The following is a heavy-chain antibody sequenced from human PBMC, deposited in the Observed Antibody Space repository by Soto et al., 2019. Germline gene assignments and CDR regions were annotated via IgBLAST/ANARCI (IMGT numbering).Heavy chain of an antibody. CDR2: INPKFGVV. CDR1: GGTFNGYS. Sequence: QVQLVQSGAEVKKPGSSVKVSCQASGGTFNGYSINWVRQAPGQGLEWMGRINPKFGVVKYAPRFPGRVTITADTSTSTAYMELNTLTSEDTAVLFCARGSFYGGYLGRGPPPDHNFFDRWGQGTLVTVSS. CDR3: ARGSFYGGYLGRGPPPDHNFFDR. J-gene: IGHJ4*02. V-gene: IGHV1-69*02. D-gene: IGHD5-12*01.